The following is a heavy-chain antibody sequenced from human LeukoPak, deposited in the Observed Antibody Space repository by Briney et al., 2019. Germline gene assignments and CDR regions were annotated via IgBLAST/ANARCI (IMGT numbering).Heavy chain of an antibody. J-gene: IGHJ3*02. CDR1: GGSFSGYY. Sequence: SETLSLTCAVYGGSFSGYYWSWIRQPPGKGLEWIGAINHSGSTNYNPSLKSRVTISVDTSKNQFSLKLSSVTAADTAVYYCARGYGFGIWGQGTMVTVSS. V-gene: IGHV4-34*01. D-gene: IGHD3-16*01. CDR3: ARGYGFGI. CDR2: INHSGST.